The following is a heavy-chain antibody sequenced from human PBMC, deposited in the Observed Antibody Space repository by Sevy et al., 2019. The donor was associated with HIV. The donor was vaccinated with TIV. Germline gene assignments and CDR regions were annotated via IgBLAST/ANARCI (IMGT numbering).Heavy chain of an antibody. D-gene: IGHD4-17*01. Sequence: GSLRLSCAASGFTFSSFGMHWVRQAPGKGLEWVAVIWFDGSNTYYADSVKGRFTISRDIAKNTLHLQMNSLRAEDTAVYYYSRDLEFYDSGDYGPAFMPDFWGHGTLVTVSS. CDR2: IWFDGSNT. CDR3: SRDLEFYDSGDYGPAFMPDF. J-gene: IGHJ4*01. V-gene: IGHV3-33*01. CDR1: GFTFSSFG.